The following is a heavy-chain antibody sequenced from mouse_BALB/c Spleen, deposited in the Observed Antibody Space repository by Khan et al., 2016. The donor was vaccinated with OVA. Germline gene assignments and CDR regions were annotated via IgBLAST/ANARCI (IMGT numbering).Heavy chain of an antibody. CDR2: INPHIGET. CDR1: GYSFTGYF. D-gene: IGHD1-1*01. Sequence: EVQLQESGPELVKPGASVKISCKASGYSFTGYFMNWVMQSHGKSLEWIGRINPHIGETLYNQKFKGKATLTVDESSRTAHMELRCLASEDSAVYYCARKNSSDFNYWGQGTTLTVSS. CDR3: ARKNSSDFNY. J-gene: IGHJ2*01. V-gene: IGHV1-20*02.